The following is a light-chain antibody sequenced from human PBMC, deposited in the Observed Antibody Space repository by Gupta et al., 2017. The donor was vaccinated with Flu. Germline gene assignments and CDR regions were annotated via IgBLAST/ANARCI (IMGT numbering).Light chain of an antibody. CDR2: DAS. J-gene: IGKJ4*01. CDR3: QHYYSCPFT. CDR1: QGVVSC. V-gene: IGKV1-12*01. Sequence: PASVLASLGDRGTITFRARQGVVSCLVCYQQKPVKAPKLLIYDASRSKRGVPTRFSGSGCATEFTLTISIRHPEDFATYYCQHYYSCPFTFGRGTKVEIK.